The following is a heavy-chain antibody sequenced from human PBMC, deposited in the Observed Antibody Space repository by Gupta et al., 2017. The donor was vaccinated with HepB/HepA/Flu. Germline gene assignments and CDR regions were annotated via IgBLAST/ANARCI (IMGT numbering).Heavy chain of an antibody. Sequence: EVQLLESGGGLVQPGGSLRLSCAASGFPFSRYAMNWVRQPPGKGLEWVSGISGSGGSTYYADSVKCRFTISRDNTKNTLYLQMNSLRAEDTAVYYCAKGRGRSYYYGMDVWGQGTTVTVSS. CDR2: ISGSGGST. V-gene: IGHV3-23*01. J-gene: IGHJ6*02. CDR1: GFPFSRYA. CDR3: AKGRGRSYYYGMDV. D-gene: IGHD6-25*01.